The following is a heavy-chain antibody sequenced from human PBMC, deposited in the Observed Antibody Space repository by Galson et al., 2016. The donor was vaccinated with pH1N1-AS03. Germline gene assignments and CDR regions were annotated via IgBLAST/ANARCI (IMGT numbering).Heavy chain of an antibody. D-gene: IGHD3/OR15-3a*01. CDR3: ARGLQKPSQLWLLAPFDI. V-gene: IGHV3-30*14. J-gene: IGHJ3*02. CDR2: LSYDDTYK. Sequence: SLRLSCAASGLTLTNHPLHWVRQAPGKGLEWVAVLSYDDTYKYYAESVKGRFSIFRDMSDNTLYLQMGSLRPEDTAIYFCARGLQKPSQLWLLAPFDIWGQGTMVSVSS. CDR1: GLTLTNHP.